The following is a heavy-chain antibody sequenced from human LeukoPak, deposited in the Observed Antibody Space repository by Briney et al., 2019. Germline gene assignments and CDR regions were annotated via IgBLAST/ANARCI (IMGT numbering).Heavy chain of an antibody. CDR2: ISRSSIYI. Sequence: GGSLRLSCAASGFTFSSYTMNWVRQAPGKGLEWVSSISRSSIYIYYADSVKGRFTISRDNAKNTLYLQMNSLRVEDTAVYYCVRTHSSGYYYFDSWGQGTLVTVSS. CDR3: VRTHSSGYYYFDS. J-gene: IGHJ4*02. V-gene: IGHV3-21*01. D-gene: IGHD3-22*01. CDR1: GFTFSSYT.